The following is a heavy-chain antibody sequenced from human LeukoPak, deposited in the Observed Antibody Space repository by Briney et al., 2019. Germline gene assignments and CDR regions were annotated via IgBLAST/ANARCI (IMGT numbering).Heavy chain of an antibody. Sequence: ASVKVSCKASGYTFTSYDINWVRQATGQGLEWMGWMNPNSGNTGYAQKFQGRVTMTRNTSISTAYMELGSLRSEDTAVYYCARGLSSGWFYYYYYGMDVWGQGTTVTVSS. V-gene: IGHV1-8*01. D-gene: IGHD6-19*01. CDR3: ARGLSSGWFYYYYYGMDV. J-gene: IGHJ6*02. CDR2: MNPNSGNT. CDR1: GYTFTSYD.